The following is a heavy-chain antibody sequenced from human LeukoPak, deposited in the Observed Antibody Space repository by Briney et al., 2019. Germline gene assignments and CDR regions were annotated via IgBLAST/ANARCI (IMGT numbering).Heavy chain of an antibody. CDR1: GYTLTELS. CDR3: AIGRGYSGYASLID. V-gene: IGHV1-24*01. Sequence: AASVKVSCKVSGYTLTELSMHWVRQAPGKGLEWMGGFDPEDGETIYAQKFQGRVTMTEDTSTDTAYMELSSLRSEDTAVYYCAIGRGYSGYASLIDWGQGTLVTVSS. CDR2: FDPEDGET. D-gene: IGHD5-12*01. J-gene: IGHJ4*02.